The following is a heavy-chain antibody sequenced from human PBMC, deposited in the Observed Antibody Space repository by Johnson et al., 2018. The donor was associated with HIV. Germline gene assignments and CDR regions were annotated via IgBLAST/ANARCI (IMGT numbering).Heavy chain of an antibody. J-gene: IGHJ3*02. Sequence: VLLVESGGGLVKPGGSLRLSCAASGFTFSDAWMSWVRQAPGKGLEWVGSIKSKTDGGTTDYAAPVKGRMTISRDNAKNSLYLQMNSLRAEDTALYYCARGRPWGWELRRDAVDIWGQGTMVTVSS. CDR1: GFTFSDAW. CDR3: ARGRPWGWELRRDAVDI. V-gene: IGHV3-15*05. CDR2: IKSKTDGGTT. D-gene: IGHD1-26*01.